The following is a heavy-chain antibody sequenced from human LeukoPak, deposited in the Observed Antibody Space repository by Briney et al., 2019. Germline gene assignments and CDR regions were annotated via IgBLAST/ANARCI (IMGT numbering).Heavy chain of an antibody. CDR1: GGSISSDY. J-gene: IGHJ4*02. D-gene: IGHD5-24*01. CDR2: IYYSGTT. Sequence: SETLSLTCTVSGGSISSDYWSWMRQPPGKGLEWIGSIYYSGTTYYNPSLKSRVTISVDTSKNQFSLRLSSLTAADTAVYYCATKRWLQPFDYWGQGTLVTVSS. CDR3: ATKRWLQPFDY. V-gene: IGHV4-59*05.